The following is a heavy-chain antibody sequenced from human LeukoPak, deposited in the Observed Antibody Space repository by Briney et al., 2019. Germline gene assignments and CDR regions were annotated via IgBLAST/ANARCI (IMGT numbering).Heavy chain of an antibody. D-gene: IGHD3-22*01. CDR2: LKQDGSEK. Sequence: GGSLRLSCAASGFTFSSYWMSWVRQAPGKGLEGVANLKQDGSEKYYVDSVKGGFTISRDNANNSLYLQMNSLRADDWVLLYWRTHSQLVEVCQLDLWRQENVLPVSS. J-gene: IGHJ5*02. CDR1: GFTFSSYW. CDR3: RTHSQLVEVCQLDL. V-gene: IGHV3-7*01.